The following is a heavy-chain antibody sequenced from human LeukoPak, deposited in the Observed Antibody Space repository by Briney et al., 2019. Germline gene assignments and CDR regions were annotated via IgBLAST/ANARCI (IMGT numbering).Heavy chain of an antibody. CDR2: ISSSSSYI. D-gene: IGHD5-12*01. Sequence: KAGGSLRLSCAASGFTFSSYSMNWVRQAPGKGLEWVSSISSSSSYIYYADSVKGRFTISRDNAKNSLYLQMNSLRAEDTAVYYCAGGSRQVIVATILGASREYWGQGTLVTVSS. J-gene: IGHJ4*02. V-gene: IGHV3-21*01. CDR1: GFTFSSYS. CDR3: AGGSRQVIVATILGASREY.